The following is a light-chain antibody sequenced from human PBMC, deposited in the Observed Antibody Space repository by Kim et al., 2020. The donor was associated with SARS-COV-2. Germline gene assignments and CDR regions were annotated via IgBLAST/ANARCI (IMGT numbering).Light chain of an antibody. CDR3: QQYGSSPPT. CDR2: ATS. J-gene: IGKJ5*01. Sequence: SPGESAALSCRASQIVTFNYASWYQQRPGQAPRLLIYATSARATGSPDRFSGSGSGTDFTLTISRLEPEDFAVYHCQQYGSSPPTFGQGTRLEIK. CDR1: QIVTFNY. V-gene: IGKV3-20*01.